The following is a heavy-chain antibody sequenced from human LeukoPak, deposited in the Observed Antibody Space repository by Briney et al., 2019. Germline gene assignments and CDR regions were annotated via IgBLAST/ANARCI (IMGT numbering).Heavy chain of an antibody. D-gene: IGHD3-3*01. CDR1: GGSISSSSYY. V-gene: IGHV4-39*01. Sequence: SETLSLTCTVSGGSISSSSYYWGWIRQPPGMGLEWIGSIYYSGSTYYNPSLKSRVTISVDTSKNQFSLKLSSVTAADTAVYYCARQQYGFSDNYYYYGMDVWGQGTTVTVSS. CDR2: IYYSGST. CDR3: ARQQYGFSDNYYYYGMDV. J-gene: IGHJ6*02.